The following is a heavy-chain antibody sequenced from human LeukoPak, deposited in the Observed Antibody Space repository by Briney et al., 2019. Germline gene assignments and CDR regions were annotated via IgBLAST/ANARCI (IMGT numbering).Heavy chain of an antibody. CDR3: ARDTGVTIYTTDAFDI. D-gene: IGHD3-3*01. Sequence: GASVKVSCKASGYTFTSNGISWVRQAPGQGLEWMGWISGHNGNTNYAQKFQGRVTMATDTSTSTAYMELRSLRSDDTAVYYCARDTGVTIYTTDAFDIWGQGTMVTVSS. CDR2: ISGHNGNT. J-gene: IGHJ3*02. CDR1: GYTFTSNG. V-gene: IGHV1-18*01.